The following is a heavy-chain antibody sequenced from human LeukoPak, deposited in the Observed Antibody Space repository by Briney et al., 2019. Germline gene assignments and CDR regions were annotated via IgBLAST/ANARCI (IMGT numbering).Heavy chain of an antibody. D-gene: IGHD5-12*01. CDR1: GGTFSSYA. CDR2: IIPILGIA. CDR3: ARDNVDIVATTYNYYYGMDV. V-gene: IGHV1-69*04. J-gene: IGHJ6*02. Sequence: ASVKVSCKASGGTFSSYAISWVRQAPGQGLEWMGRIIPILGIANYAQKFQGRVTITADKSTSTAYMELSSLRSEDTAVYYCARDNVDIVATTYNYYYGMDVWGQGTTVTVSS.